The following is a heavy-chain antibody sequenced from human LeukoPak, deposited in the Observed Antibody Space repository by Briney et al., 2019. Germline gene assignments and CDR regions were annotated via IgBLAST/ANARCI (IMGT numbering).Heavy chain of an antibody. V-gene: IGHV4-31*03. J-gene: IGHJ4*02. D-gene: IGHD3-10*01. CDR3: ARSSTYYYGSGTYSGYHYYFDY. CDR2: IYYSGST. Sequence: PSETLSLTCTVSGGSLTSGSYYWTWIRQHPGKGLEWIGYIYYSGSTYYNPSLKSRGFLSEDTSKNQFSLKLSSVTAADTAVYYCARSSTYYYGSGTYSGYHYYFDYWGQGTLVTASS. CDR1: GGSLTSGSYY.